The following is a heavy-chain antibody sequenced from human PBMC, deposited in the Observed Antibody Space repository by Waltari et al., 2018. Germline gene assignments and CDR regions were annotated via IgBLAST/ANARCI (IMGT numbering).Heavy chain of an antibody. CDR3: ARHESYYDFWSGRYYYYGMDV. Sequence: QLQLQESGPGLVKPSETLSLTCTVSGGSISSSSYYWGWIRQPPGKGLEWIGSIYYSGSTYYNPSLNSRVTISVDTSKNQFSLKLSSVTAADTAVYYCARHESYYDFWSGRYYYYGMDVWGQGTTVTVSS. D-gene: IGHD3-3*01. CDR2: IYYSGST. J-gene: IGHJ6*02. V-gene: IGHV4-39*01. CDR1: GGSISSSSYY.